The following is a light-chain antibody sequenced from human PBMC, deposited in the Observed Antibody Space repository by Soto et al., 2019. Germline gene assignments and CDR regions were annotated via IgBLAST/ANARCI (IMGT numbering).Light chain of an antibody. CDR1: QSVNSY. V-gene: IGKV3-11*01. CDR2: DAS. J-gene: IGKJ4*01. Sequence: EIVLTHSPATLSLSPGERATLSCRASQSVNSYLAWYQQKPGQAPRLLIYDASNRATGIPARFSGSGSGTGLGLNISSLEPEDFAVYYCQQRSNWRIVGGGTMVDIK. CDR3: QQRSNWRI.